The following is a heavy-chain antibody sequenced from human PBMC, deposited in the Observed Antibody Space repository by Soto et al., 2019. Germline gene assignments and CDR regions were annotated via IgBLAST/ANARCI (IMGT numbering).Heavy chain of an antibody. CDR2: IIPIFGTA. J-gene: IGHJ4*02. CDR3: AINEGRDVSTFDY. Sequence: QVQLVQSGAEVKTPGSSVKVSCKASGGIFTRYDIRWVRQAPGQGLEWMGAIIPIFGTANYAQKVQGRVTITADAPTSTAYMELSSLRSEDTAMYYCAINEGRDVSTFDYWGQGTLVTVSS. CDR1: GGIFTRYD. D-gene: IGHD3-10*02. V-gene: IGHV1-69*01.